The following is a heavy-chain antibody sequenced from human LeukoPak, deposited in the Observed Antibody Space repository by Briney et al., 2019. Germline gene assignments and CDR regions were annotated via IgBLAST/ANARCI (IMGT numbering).Heavy chain of an antibody. V-gene: IGHV1-46*01. Sequence: GASVKVSCKASGYTFTSYYMHWVRQAPGQGLEWMGIINPSGGSTSYAQKFQGRVTMTRDTSTSTVYMGLSSLRSEDTAVYYCARDVSLVYYDSSGYYYDYWGQGTLVTVSS. J-gene: IGHJ4*02. D-gene: IGHD3-22*01. CDR3: ARDVSLVYYDSSGYYYDY. CDR2: INPSGGST. CDR1: GYTFTSYY.